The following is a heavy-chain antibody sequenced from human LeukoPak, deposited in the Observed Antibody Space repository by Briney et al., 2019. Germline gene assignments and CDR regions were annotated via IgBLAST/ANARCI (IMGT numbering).Heavy chain of an antibody. Sequence: PGGSLRLSCAASGFTFSSCAMSWVRQAPGKGLEWVSAISGSGGSTYYADSVKGRFTISRDNSKNTLYLQMNSLRAEDTAVYYCAKDGGYDYVWGSYRPPYFDYWGQGTLVTVSS. V-gene: IGHV3-23*01. D-gene: IGHD3-16*02. CDR2: ISGSGGST. CDR3: AKDGGYDYVWGSYRPPYFDY. J-gene: IGHJ4*02. CDR1: GFTFSSCA.